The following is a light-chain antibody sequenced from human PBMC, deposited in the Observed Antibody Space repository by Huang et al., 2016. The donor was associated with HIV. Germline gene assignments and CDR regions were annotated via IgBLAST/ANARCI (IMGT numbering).Light chain of an antibody. CDR2: GAS. V-gene: IGKV3-15*01. Sequence: ERVMTQSPATLSVAPGERVTLSCRASHSVSSNLAWYQQQPGQAPRLLIHGASTRAPGIPARFSGSGSGTEFTLAISSLQSEDSGVYFCQQYDNWPLTFGQGTRLEIK. J-gene: IGKJ5*01. CDR1: HSVSSN. CDR3: QQYDNWPLT.